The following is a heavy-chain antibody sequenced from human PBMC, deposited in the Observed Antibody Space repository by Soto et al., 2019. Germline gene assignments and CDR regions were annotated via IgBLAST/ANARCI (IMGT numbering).Heavy chain of an antibody. CDR3: ARGIESTRNAMDV. CDR1: GFTFSSYW. Sequence: GGSLRLSCAASGFTFSSYWMHWVRQAPGKGLVWVSRINSDESSANYADSVKGRFTISRDSAKNTVYLQMSSLSDEDTAMYFCARGIESTRNAMDVWGQGTTVTVSS. V-gene: IGHV3-74*01. J-gene: IGHJ6*02. D-gene: IGHD2-15*01. CDR2: INSDESSA.